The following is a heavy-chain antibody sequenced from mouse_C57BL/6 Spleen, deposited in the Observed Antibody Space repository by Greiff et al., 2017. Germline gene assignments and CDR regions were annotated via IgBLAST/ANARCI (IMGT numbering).Heavy chain of an antibody. CDR3: ARQGVDY. V-gene: IGHV5-12*01. Sequence: KLMESGGGLVQPGGSLKLSCAASGFTFSDYYMYWVRQTPEKRLEWVAYISNGGGSTYYPDTVKGRFTISRDNAKNTLYLQMSRLKSEDTAMYYCARQGVDYWGQGTTLTVSS. CDR2: ISNGGGST. J-gene: IGHJ2*01. CDR1: GFTFSDYY.